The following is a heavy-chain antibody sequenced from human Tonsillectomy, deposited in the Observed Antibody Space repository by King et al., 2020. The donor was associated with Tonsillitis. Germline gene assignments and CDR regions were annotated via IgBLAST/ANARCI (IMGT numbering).Heavy chain of an antibody. D-gene: IGHD4-17*01. CDR2: IYYSGST. J-gene: IGHJ4*02. CDR1: GGSISSSSYY. V-gene: IGHV4-39*01. CDR3: ARTTTVFDY. Sequence: QLQESGPGLVKPSETLSLTCTVSGGSISSSSYYWGCIRQPPGKGLGWIGRIYYSGSTYYNPSLKSRVTISVDTSKNQFSLKLSSVTAADTAVYYCARTTTVFDYWGQGTLVTVSS.